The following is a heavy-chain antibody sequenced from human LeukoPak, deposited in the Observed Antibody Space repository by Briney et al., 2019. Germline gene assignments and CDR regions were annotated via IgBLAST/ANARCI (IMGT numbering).Heavy chain of an antibody. J-gene: IGHJ4*02. D-gene: IGHD5-18*01. CDR1: GGSFSGYY. Sequence: SETLSLTCAVYGGSFSGYYWSWIRQPPGKGLEWLGEINHSGSTNYNPSLKSRVTISVDTSKNQFSLKLSSVTAADTAVYYCARVTRGYSYGAFDYWGQGTLVTVSS. CDR2: INHSGST. V-gene: IGHV4-34*01. CDR3: ARVTRGYSYGAFDY.